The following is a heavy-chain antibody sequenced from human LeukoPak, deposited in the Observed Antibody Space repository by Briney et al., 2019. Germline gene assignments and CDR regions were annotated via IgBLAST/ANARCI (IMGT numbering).Heavy chain of an antibody. CDR2: IYYSGST. V-gene: IGHV4-31*03. CDR1: GGSISSGGYY. Sequence: SETLSLTCTVSGGSISSGGYYWSWIRQHPGKGLEWIGYIYYSGSTYYNPSLKSRVTISVDTSKNQFSLKLSSVTAADTAVYYCATTIPDYYDSSGYLDAFDIWGQGTMVTVSS. CDR3: ATTIPDYYDSSGYLDAFDI. J-gene: IGHJ3*02. D-gene: IGHD3-22*01.